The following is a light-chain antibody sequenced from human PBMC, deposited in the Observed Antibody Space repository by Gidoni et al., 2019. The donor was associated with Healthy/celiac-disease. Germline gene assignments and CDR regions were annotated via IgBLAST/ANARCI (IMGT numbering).Light chain of an antibody. CDR2: GAS. CDR3: QQYGSSPSIT. CDR1: QSVSSSY. Sequence: IVLTQPPGTLSLAPGERATLSCRASQSVSSSYLAWYQQKPGQAPRLLIYGASSRATGIPDRFSGSGSGTDFTLTISRLEPEDFAVYYCQQYGSSPSITFGQGTRLEIK. J-gene: IGKJ5*01. V-gene: IGKV3-20*01.